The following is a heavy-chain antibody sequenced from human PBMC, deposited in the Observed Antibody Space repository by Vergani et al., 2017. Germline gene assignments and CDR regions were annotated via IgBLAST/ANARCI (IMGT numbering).Heavy chain of an antibody. CDR3: TTDVRVRYYYYGMDV. J-gene: IGHJ6*02. CDR1: GFTFSNAW. V-gene: IGHV3-15*01. CDR2: IKSKTDGGTT. Sequence: EVQLVESGGGLVKPGGSLRLSCAASGFTFSNAWMSWVRQAPGKGLEWVGRIKSKTDGGTTDYAAPVKGRFTISRDDSKNTLYLQMNSLKTEDTAVYYCTTDVRVRYYYYGMDVWGQGTTVTVSS.